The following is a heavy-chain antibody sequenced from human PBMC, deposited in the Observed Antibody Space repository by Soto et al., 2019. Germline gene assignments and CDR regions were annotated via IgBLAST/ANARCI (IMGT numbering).Heavy chain of an antibody. CDR2: INAYNGNT. CDR1: GYTFTSYA. V-gene: IGHV1-18*01. J-gene: IGHJ4*01. CDR3: ARAPPSYDCGSGTSFDT. D-gene: IGHD3-10*01. Sequence: QVHLVQSGTEVKKPGTSMKVSCRASGYTFTSYAINWVRQAPGQGLEWVGRINAYNGNTHSAQKLQGRVTMTIDTSTATAYMDLRSLRADDPGVYFCARAPPSYDCGSGTSFDTWG.